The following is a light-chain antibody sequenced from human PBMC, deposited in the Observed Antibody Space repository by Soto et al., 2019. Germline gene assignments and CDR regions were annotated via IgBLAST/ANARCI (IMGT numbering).Light chain of an antibody. J-gene: IGKJ4*01. Sequence: EIVLTQSPGTLSLSPGETATLSCRASQSVSSSYIAWYQQSPGQAPRLLIYGAYNRATGIPDRFSGNGSGRDFSLTISRLEPEDFAVYYCQQYNNWPPLTFGGGTKVEIK. CDR1: QSVSSSY. CDR2: GAY. V-gene: IGKV3-20*01. CDR3: QQYNNWPPLT.